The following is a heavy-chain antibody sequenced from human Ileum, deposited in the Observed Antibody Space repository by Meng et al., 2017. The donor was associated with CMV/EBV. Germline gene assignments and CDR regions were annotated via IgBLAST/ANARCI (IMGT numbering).Heavy chain of an antibody. Sequence: CAGAGFTFSRFWMHWVRQAPGEGLVWVSRISHDDTITHYVDSVKGRFTISRDNAKNTVYLQMDSLRPEDTAVYYCARGGAESLRAYDLWGQGALVTSPQ. V-gene: IGHV3-74*01. CDR3: ARGGAESLRAYDL. CDR1: GFTFSRFW. CDR2: ISHDDTIT. J-gene: IGHJ4*02. D-gene: IGHD3-16*01.